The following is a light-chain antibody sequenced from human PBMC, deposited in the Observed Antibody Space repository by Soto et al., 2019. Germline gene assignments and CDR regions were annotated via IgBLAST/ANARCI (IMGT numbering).Light chain of an antibody. CDR2: GAS. J-gene: IGKJ1*01. CDR1: QSISRY. V-gene: IGKV3-20*01. CDR3: QQYGSSPPT. Sequence: EIVLTQSPATLSLSLGERTTLSCRASQSISRYLAWYQQKPGQGPRLLIYGASSRATGTPDRFSGSGSGTDFTLTINRLEPEDFALYYCQQYGSSPPTFGQGTKV.